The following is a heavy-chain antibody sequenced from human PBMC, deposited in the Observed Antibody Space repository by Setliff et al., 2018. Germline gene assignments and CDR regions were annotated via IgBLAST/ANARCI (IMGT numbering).Heavy chain of an antibody. CDR2: IYHNGNT. V-gene: IGHV4-59*01. J-gene: IGHJ6*02. D-gene: IGHD5-18*01. Sequence: SESLSLTCTVSGGSISPYFWSWIRQPPGKGLEWIGYIYHNGNTNFNPSLKTRVTMSVDTSKNQFALNLRSVTAADTAVYYCVRDRTAYSYGLDVWGQGTTVTVSS. CDR1: GGSISPYF. CDR3: VRDRTAYSYGLDV.